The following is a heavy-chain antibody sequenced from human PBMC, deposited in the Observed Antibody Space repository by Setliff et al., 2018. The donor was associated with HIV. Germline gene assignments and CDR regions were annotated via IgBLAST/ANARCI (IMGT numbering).Heavy chain of an antibody. J-gene: IGHJ4*02. CDR3: ARGVPLLPPHY. CDR1: GYTFTNYY. V-gene: IGHV1-46*01. Sequence: ASVKVSCKASGYTFTNYYIHWVRQAPGQGLEWMGLINPSGGKTSYAKKFQGRLTMTRDTSRSTVYMELSSLRSEDTAVYYCARGVPLLPPHYWGQGTLVTVSS. CDR2: INPSGGKT. D-gene: IGHD2-21*02.